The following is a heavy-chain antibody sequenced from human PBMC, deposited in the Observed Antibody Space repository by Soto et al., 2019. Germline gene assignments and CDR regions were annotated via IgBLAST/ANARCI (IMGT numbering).Heavy chain of an antibody. V-gene: IGHV3-73*01. Sequence: GGSLRLSCAASGFTFSGSAMHWVRQASGKGLEWVGRIRSKANSYATAYAASVKGRFTISRDDSKNTAYLQMNSLKTEDTAVYYCTRLVAPVAYWGQGTLVTVSS. J-gene: IGHJ4*02. CDR3: TRLVAPVAY. CDR1: GFTFSGSA. CDR2: IRSKANSYAT. D-gene: IGHD2-15*01.